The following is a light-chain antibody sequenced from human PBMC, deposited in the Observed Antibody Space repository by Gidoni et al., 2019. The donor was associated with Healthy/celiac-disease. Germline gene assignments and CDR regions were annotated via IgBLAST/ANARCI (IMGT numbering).Light chain of an antibody. CDR2: GAS. CDR1: QSVSRSY. CDR3: QQYGSSFWT. V-gene: IGKV3-20*01. Sequence: EIAWTQSPGTLYLSPGERDTLACRASQSVSRSYLAWYQQKPGQAPRLLIYGASTRATGIPDRFSGSGSGTDFTLTISRLEPEDFAVYYCQQYGSSFWTFGQGTKVEIK. J-gene: IGKJ1*01.